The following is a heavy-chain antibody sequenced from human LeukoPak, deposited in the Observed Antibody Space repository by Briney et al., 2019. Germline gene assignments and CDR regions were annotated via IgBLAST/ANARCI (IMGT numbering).Heavy chain of an antibody. CDR2: IYHSGST. V-gene: IGHV4-4*02. Sequence: SETLSLTCAVSGGSISSSNWWSWVRQPPGKGLEWIGEIYHSGSTSYNPSLKSRVTISVDKSKNQFSLKLSSVTAADTAVYYCARRPQVFYDILTGNFDYWGQGTLVTVSS. CDR3: ARRPQVFYDILTGNFDY. CDR1: GGSISSSNW. J-gene: IGHJ4*02. D-gene: IGHD3-9*01.